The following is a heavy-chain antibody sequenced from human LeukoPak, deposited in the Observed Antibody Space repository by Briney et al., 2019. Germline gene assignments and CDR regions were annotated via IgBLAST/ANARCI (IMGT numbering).Heavy chain of an antibody. V-gene: IGHV3-66*01. Sequence: GGSLRLSCAASGFTVSSNYMSWVRQAPGKGLEWVSVIYSGGSTYYADSVKGRFTISKDNSKNTLYLQMNSLRAEDTAVYYCARDGFRSSGWYDYWGQGTLVTVSS. CDR2: IYSGGST. CDR1: GFTVSSNY. D-gene: IGHD6-19*01. J-gene: IGHJ4*02. CDR3: ARDGFRSSGWYDY.